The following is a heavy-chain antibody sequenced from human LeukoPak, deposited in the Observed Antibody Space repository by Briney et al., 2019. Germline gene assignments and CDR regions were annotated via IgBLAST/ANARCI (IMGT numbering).Heavy chain of an antibody. D-gene: IGHD5-18*01. Sequence: SEILSLTCTVSGGSISSSSYYWGWIRQPPGKGLEWVGTMFYSGSTYYNPSLKSRVTISVDTSKNQYSLKVRSVTAADTAVYYCARRVDTAMINWGQGTLVTVSS. V-gene: IGHV4-39*01. J-gene: IGHJ4*02. CDR1: GGSISSSSYY. CDR2: MFYSGST. CDR3: ARRVDTAMIN.